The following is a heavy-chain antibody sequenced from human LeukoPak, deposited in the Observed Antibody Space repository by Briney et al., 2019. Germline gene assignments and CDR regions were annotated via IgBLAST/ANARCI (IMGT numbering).Heavy chain of an antibody. CDR1: GGSISSYY. CDR3: ARVAAAGHFDY. V-gene: IGHV4-59*01. D-gene: IGHD6-13*01. CDR2: IYYSGST. Sequence: SETLSLTCTVSGGSISSYYWSWIRQPPGKGLEWIGYIYYSGSTDYNPSLKSRVTISVDTSKNQFSLKLSSVTAADTAVYYCARVAAAGHFDYWGQGTLVTVSS. J-gene: IGHJ4*02.